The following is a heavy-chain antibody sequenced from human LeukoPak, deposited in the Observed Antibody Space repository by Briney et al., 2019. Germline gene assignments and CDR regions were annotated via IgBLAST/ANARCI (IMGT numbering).Heavy chain of an antibody. CDR2: IKGDGGRT. CDR1: GFAFDDHG. D-gene: IGHD6-13*01. CDR3: ARGSGSSWYFYFDY. Sequence: PGGSLRLSCAASGFAFDDHGMSSGPQAPGNGVEGCSGIKGDGGRTGYADSVKGRFTISRDNAKNSVYLQMNSLRAEDTALYYCARGSGSSWYFYFDYWGQGTLVTVSS. J-gene: IGHJ4*02. V-gene: IGHV3-20*04.